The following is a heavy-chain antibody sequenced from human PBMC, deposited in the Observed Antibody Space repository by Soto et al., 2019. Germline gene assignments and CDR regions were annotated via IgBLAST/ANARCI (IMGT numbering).Heavy chain of an antibody. CDR3: AKLWEWFGDTLGMDV. Sequence: EVQLLESGGGLVQPGGSLRLSCAASGFTFSSYAMSWVRQAPGKGLEWVSAISGSGGSTYYTDSVKGRFTISRDNSKNTLYLQMNSLRAEDTAVYYCAKLWEWFGDTLGMDVWGQGTTVTVSS. J-gene: IGHJ6*02. D-gene: IGHD3-10*01. V-gene: IGHV3-23*01. CDR2: ISGSGGST. CDR1: GFTFSSYA.